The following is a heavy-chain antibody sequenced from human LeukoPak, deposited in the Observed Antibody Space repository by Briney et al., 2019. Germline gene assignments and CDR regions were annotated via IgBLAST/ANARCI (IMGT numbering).Heavy chain of an antibody. D-gene: IGHD3-22*01. CDR1: GFTFDDYA. CDR3: AKEVDYYDSSGYIDY. V-gene: IGHV3-9*01. J-gene: IGHJ4*02. CDR2: ISWNSGSI. Sequence: GGSLRLSCAASGFTFDDYAMHWVRQAPGKGLEWVSGISWNSGSIGYADSVKGRFTISRDNAKNSLYLQMNSLRAEDTALYYCAKEVDYYDSSGYIDYWVQGTLVTVSS.